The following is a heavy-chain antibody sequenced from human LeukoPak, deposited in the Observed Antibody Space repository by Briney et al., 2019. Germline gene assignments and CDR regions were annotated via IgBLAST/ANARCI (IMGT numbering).Heavy chain of an antibody. J-gene: IGHJ6*03. V-gene: IGHV1-18*01. D-gene: IGHD6-13*01. Sequence: ASVKVSCKAFGYTFTNYGISWVRQAPGQGLEWMGWISAYNGHTNYAQRLQGRVTMTTDTSTSTAYMELSSLRSEDTAVYYCARVVGLTGYSSSWYSGYYYYMDVWGKGTTVTVSS. CDR2: ISAYNGHT. CDR3: ARVVGLTGYSSSWYSGYYYYMDV. CDR1: GYTFTNYG.